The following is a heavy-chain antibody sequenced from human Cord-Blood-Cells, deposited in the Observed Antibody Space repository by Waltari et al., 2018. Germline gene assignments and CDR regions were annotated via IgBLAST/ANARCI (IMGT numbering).Heavy chain of an antibody. J-gene: IGHJ4*02. Sequence: QVQLQESGPGLVKPSQTLSLTCTVSGGYINSGGYYCSWIRQHPGKGLEWSGYIYYSGSTYSNPSLKSRVTISVDTSKNQFSLKLSSVTAADTAVYYCASQLGYYFDYWGQGTLVTVSS. V-gene: IGHV4-31*03. CDR3: ASQLGYYFDY. CDR2: IYYSGST. CDR1: GGYINSGGYY. D-gene: IGHD7-27*01.